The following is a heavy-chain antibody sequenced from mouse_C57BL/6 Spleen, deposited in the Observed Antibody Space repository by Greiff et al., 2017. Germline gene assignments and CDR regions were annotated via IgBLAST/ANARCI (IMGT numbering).Heavy chain of an antibody. Sequence: QVQMQQPGAELVKPGASVKLSCKASGYTFTSYWMQWVKQRPGQGLEWIGEIDPSDSYTNYNQKFKGKATLTVDTSSSTAYMQLSSLTSEDSAVYYCARRGRGYYYGSDYWGQGTTLTVSS. D-gene: IGHD1-1*01. CDR2: IDPSDSYT. J-gene: IGHJ2*01. CDR1: GYTFTSYW. CDR3: ARRGRGYYYGSDY. V-gene: IGHV1-50*01.